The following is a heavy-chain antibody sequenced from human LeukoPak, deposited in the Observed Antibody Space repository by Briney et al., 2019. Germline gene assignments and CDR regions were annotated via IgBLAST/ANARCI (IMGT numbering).Heavy chain of an antibody. J-gene: IGHJ4*02. D-gene: IGHD3-22*01. CDR2: INPSGGST. Sequence: ASVKVSCKASGYTFTSYYMHWVRQAPGQGLEWMGIINPSGGSTSYAQKFQGRVTMTRDTSTSTAYMELSSLRSEDTAVYYCARELMYYDSSGYSRGPFDYWGQGTLVTVSS. CDR3: ARELMYYDSSGYSRGPFDY. CDR1: GYTFTSYY. V-gene: IGHV1-46*01.